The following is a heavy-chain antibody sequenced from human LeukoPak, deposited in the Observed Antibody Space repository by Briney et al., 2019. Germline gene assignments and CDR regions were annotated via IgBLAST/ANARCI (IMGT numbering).Heavy chain of an antibody. V-gene: IGHV4-4*07. CDR1: GDSISVYY. Sequence: SETLSLICTVSGDSISVYYWSWVRQPAGKGLEWIGRIYSSGSANYNPSLKNRVNMSVDTSKYQFSLNLTSVTAADTAVYYCARTRGGDYAHFDYWGQGTLVTVSS. CDR3: ARTRGGDYAHFDY. CDR2: IYSSGSA. J-gene: IGHJ4*02. D-gene: IGHD4-17*01.